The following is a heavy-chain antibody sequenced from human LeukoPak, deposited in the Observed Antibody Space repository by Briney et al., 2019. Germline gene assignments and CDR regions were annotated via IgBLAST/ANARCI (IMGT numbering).Heavy chain of an antibody. V-gene: IGHV3-23*01. CDR3: GRASRHSSSAAFDY. D-gene: IGHD6-6*01. Sequence: GGSLRLSCAASGFTFSSYAMSWVRQAPGKGLEWVSAISGSGGSTYYADSVKGRFTISRDNSKNTLYLQMNSLRAEDTAVYYCGRASRHSSSAAFDYWGQGTLVTVSS. CDR2: ISGSGGST. CDR1: GFTFSSYA. J-gene: IGHJ4*02.